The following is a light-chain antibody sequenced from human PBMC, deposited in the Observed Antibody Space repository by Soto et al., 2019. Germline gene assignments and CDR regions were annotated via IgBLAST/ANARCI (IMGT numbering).Light chain of an antibody. CDR1: SSNLGGNS. CDR3: GSWDSSLSAYV. V-gene: IGLV1-51*01. Sequence: QSVLTQPPSVSAAPGQKVTISCSGSSSNLGGNSLSWYQQLPGTAPKLLIYDANKRPSGIPDRFSGSKSGTSATLGITGFQTGDEADYYCGSWDSSLSAYVFGTGTKATVL. CDR2: DAN. J-gene: IGLJ1*01.